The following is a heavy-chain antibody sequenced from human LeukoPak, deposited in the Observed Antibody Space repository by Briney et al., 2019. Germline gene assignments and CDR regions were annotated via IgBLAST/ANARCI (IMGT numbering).Heavy chain of an antibody. CDR3: ASGIAAAGMKLDY. Sequence: SETLSLTCTVSGGSISSSSYYWGWIRQPPGKGLEWIGSIYYSGSTYYNPSLKSRVAISVDTSKNQFSLKLSSVTAADTAVYYCASGIAAAGMKLDYWGQGTLVTVSS. V-gene: IGHV4-39*07. CDR2: IYYSGST. J-gene: IGHJ4*02. D-gene: IGHD6-13*01. CDR1: GGSISSSSYY.